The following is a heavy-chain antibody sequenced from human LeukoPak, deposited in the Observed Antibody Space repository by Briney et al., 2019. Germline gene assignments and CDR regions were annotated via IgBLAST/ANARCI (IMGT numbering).Heavy chain of an antibody. CDR1: GYTFTGYY. V-gene: IGHV1-2*02. Sequence: ASVKVSCKASGYTFTGYYMHWVRQAPGQGPEWMGWINPNSGGTNYAQKFQGRVTMTRDTSISTAYMELSRLRSDDTAVYYCAKDFYGSGSRDAFDIWGQGTIVTVSS. CDR3: AKDFYGSGSRDAFDI. CDR2: INPNSGGT. J-gene: IGHJ3*02. D-gene: IGHD3-10*01.